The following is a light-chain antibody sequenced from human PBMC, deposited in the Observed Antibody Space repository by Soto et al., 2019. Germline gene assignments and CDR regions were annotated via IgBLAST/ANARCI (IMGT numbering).Light chain of an antibody. CDR1: QDVTNF. CDR3: QQYENLPLT. V-gene: IGKV1-33*01. J-gene: IGKJ4*01. CDR2: AAS. Sequence: DITLTQSPSSLSASVGDRVSITCQASQDVTNFLNWYQQKPGKAPKLLISAASNLETGVPSRFTGSGYGTHFTLTISNLQPEDFATYFCQQYENLPLTFGGGTHVE.